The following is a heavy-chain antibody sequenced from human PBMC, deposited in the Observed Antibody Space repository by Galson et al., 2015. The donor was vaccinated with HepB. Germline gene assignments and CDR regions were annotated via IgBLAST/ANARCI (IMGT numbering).Heavy chain of an antibody. J-gene: IGHJ4*02. CDR3: VRDVGGNPVGIDY. CDR1: GFTVSNEY. V-gene: IGHV3-53*01. CDR2: MYSGGST. Sequence: SLRLSCAASGFTVSNEYMSWVRQAPGKGLGWVSVMYSGGSTYYGDSVKGRFTISRDKSKNTLYLHMNSLKAEDTAVYYCVRDVGGNPVGIDYWGQGTLVTVSS. D-gene: IGHD4-23*01.